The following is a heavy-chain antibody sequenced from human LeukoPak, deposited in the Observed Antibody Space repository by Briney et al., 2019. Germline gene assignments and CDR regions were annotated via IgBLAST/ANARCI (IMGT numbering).Heavy chain of an antibody. CDR1: GFTFSSYS. V-gene: IGHV3-48*04. CDR3: ARNRITGTIRGNWFDP. Sequence: QPGGSLRLSCAASGFTFSSYSMNWVRQAPGKGLEWVSYISSSSSTIYYADSVKGRFTISRDNAKNSLYLQMNSLRAEDTAVYYCARNRITGTIRGNWFDPWGQGTLVTVSS. J-gene: IGHJ5*02. D-gene: IGHD1-7*01. CDR2: ISSSSSTI.